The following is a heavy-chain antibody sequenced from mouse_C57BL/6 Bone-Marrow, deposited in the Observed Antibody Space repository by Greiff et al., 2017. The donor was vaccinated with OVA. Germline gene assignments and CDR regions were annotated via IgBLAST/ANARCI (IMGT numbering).Heavy chain of an antibody. V-gene: IGHV1-52*01. CDR2: IDPSDSET. CDR1: GYTFTSYW. J-gene: IGHJ2*01. Sequence: VKLQQPGAELVRPGSSVKLSCKASGYTFTSYWMHWVKQRPIQGLEWIGNIDPSDSETHYNQKFKDKATLTVDKSSSTAYMQLSSLTSEDSAVYYCARRGATGSSFDYWGQGSTLTVSS. CDR3: ARRGATGSSFDY. D-gene: IGHD1-1*01.